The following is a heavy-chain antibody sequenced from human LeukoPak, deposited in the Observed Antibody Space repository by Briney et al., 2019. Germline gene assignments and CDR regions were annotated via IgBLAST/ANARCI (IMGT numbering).Heavy chain of an antibody. CDR3: ARDFWVTTVSTPDY. Sequence: GASVKVSFKASGYTFTRYYMHWVRQAPGQGLEWMGIINPRGGSTSYAQKFQGRVTMTRDTSTSTVYVELSSLRSEDTAVYYCARDFWVTTVSTPDYWGQGTLVTVSS. J-gene: IGHJ4*02. D-gene: IGHD4-11*01. CDR2: INPRGGST. V-gene: IGHV1-46*01. CDR1: GYTFTRYY.